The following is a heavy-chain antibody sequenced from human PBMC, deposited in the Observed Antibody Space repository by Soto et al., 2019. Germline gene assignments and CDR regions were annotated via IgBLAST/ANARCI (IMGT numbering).Heavy chain of an antibody. J-gene: IGHJ3*02. CDR2: IIPILGIA. V-gene: IGHV1-69*04. CDR1: GGTFSSYT. CDR3: ARDILTPLDAFDI. Sequence: GASLKVSCKASGGTFSSYTISWVRQAPGQGLEWMGRIIPILGIANYAQKFQGRVTITADKSTSTAYMELSSLRSEDTAVYYCARDILTPLDAFDIWGQGTMVTVSS. D-gene: IGHD3-9*01.